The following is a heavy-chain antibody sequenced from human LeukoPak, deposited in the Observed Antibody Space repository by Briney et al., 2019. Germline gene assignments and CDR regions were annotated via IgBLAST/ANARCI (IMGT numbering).Heavy chain of an antibody. CDR3: ARIRGNMCKGDY. Sequence: SGPALVKPTQTLTLTCTFSGFSLNTLGMCVSWIRQPPGKALEWLARIDWDDDKYYNRSLKTRLTISKDTSRNQVVLTMTNMDPVDTATYFCARIRGNMCKGDYWGQGTRVTVSS. J-gene: IGHJ4*02. D-gene: IGHD2/OR15-2a*01. V-gene: IGHV2-70*11. CDR1: GFSLNTLGMC. CDR2: IDWDDDK.